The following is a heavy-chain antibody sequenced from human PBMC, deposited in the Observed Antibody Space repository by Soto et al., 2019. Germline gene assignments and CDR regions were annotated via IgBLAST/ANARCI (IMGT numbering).Heavy chain of an antibody. Sequence: QDQLVQSGAEVKKPGASVKVSCKASVFTSSGISWVRQAPGHRLEWMGWISTHNGHTIYAQKFQGRVIMTMDTSTPTGYMALRSLRPDDTAVYLFARKGILGLFDAYDLRGPGTMVTVAS. D-gene: IGHD3-3*01. V-gene: IGHV1-18*04. CDR3: ARKGILGLFDAYDL. CDR1: VFTSSG. CDR2: ISTHNGHT. J-gene: IGHJ3*01.